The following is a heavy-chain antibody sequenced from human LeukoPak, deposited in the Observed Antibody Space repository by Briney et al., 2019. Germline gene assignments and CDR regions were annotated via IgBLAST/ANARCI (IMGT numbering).Heavy chain of an antibody. CDR2: INSDGSST. D-gene: IGHD3-10*01. CDR1: GFTFSSYW. CDR3: ARDRAMVRGVNWFDP. J-gene: IGHJ5*02. V-gene: IGHV3-74*01. Sequence: GGSLRLSCAASGFTFSSYWMHWVRQAPGEGLVWVLRINSDGSSTSYADSVKGRFTISRDNAKNTLYLQMNSLRAEDTAVYYCARDRAMVRGVNWFDPWGQGTLVTVSS.